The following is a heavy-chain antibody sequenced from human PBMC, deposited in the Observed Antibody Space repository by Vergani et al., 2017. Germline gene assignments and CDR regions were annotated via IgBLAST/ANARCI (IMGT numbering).Heavy chain of an antibody. CDR3: ASNVRNVVYYYGMDV. J-gene: IGHJ6*02. CDR2: IIPILGIA. CDR1: GGTFSSYT. Sequence: QVQLVQSGAEVKKPGSSVKVSCKATGGTFSSYTISWVRQAPGQGLEWMGRIIPILGIANYAQKFQGRVTITADKSTSTAYMELSSLRSEDTAVYYCASNVRNVVYYYGMDVWGQGTRVTVSS. V-gene: IGHV1-69*02. D-gene: IGHD1-14*01.